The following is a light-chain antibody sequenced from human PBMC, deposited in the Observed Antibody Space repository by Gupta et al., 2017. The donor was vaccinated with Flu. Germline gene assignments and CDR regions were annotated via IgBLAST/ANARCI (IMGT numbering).Light chain of an antibody. CDR1: QCVSSSY. V-gene: IGKV3-20*01. CDR3: QQEGSSLTWT. CDR2: GAS. J-gene: IGKJ1*01. Sequence: EIMLTQSPGTLSLSPGERATPSCRARQCVSSSYLAWYQQKPGQTPRLLIYGASSRSTGIPDRFSGSGCGKDLTLSSSRREPEDFAGYYCQQEGSSLTWTFGQGTKVEIK.